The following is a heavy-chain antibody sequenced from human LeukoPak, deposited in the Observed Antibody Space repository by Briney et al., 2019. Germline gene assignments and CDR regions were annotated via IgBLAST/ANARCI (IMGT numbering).Heavy chain of an antibody. CDR2: ISYDGGNK. V-gene: IGHV3-30-3*01. CDR1: GFTFSGYA. CDR3: ARDFNYYDSSGYYRHFDY. J-gene: IGHJ4*02. D-gene: IGHD3-22*01. Sequence: PAGGSLRLSCAASGFTFSGYAMHWVRQAPGKGLEWVAVISYDGGNKYYVDSVKGRFTISRDNSRNTLYLQMNSLRTEDTAVYYCARDFNYYDSSGYYRHFDYWGKGTLVTVSS.